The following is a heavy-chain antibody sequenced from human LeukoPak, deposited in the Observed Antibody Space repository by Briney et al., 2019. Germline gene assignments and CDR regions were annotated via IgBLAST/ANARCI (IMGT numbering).Heavy chain of an antibody. Sequence: PGGSLRLSCAASGFTFSGSGMHWVRQAPGKGLEWVAFIRYDGTNKYYAESVKGRFTISRDNSKNTRYLQMNSLRAEDTAVYYCAKGTSYNWNDGWFDPWGNGILVTVSS. CDR3: AKGTSYNWNDGWFDP. D-gene: IGHD1-20*01. CDR2: IRYDGTNK. V-gene: IGHV3-30*02. CDR1: GFTFSGSG. J-gene: IGHJ5*02.